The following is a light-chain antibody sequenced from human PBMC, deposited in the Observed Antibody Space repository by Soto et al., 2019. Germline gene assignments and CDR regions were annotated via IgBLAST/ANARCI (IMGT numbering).Light chain of an antibody. Sequence: SYELTQPPSVSVAPGQTATITCGGNNIGSKSVHWFQQKSGQAPVLVVYDDAARPSGIPDRFSGSNSGNTASLTISRVESGEEADYYCQVWDSDSAHVVFGGGTKLTVL. CDR3: QVWDSDSAHVV. CDR1: NIGSKS. V-gene: IGLV3-21*02. CDR2: DDA. J-gene: IGLJ2*01.